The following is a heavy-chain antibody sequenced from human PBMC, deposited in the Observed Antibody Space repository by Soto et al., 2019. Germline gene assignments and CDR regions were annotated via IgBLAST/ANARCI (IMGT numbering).Heavy chain of an antibody. CDR3: ARDRGRDILTGYYDY. CDR2: ISSSSSTI. V-gene: IGHV3-48*01. CDR1: GFTFSSYS. D-gene: IGHD3-9*01. Sequence: PGGSLRLSCAASGFTFSSYSMNWVRQAPGKGLEWVSYISSSSSTIYYADSVKGRFTISRDNAKNSLYLQMNSLRAEDTAVYYCARDRGRDILTGYYDYWGQGTLVTVSS. J-gene: IGHJ4*02.